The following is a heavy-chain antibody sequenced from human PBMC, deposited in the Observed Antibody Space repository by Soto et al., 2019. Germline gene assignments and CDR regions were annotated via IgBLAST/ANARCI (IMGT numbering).Heavy chain of an antibody. D-gene: IGHD2-2*01. V-gene: IGHV1-18*01. CDR1: GYTFADSG. CDR3: ARFRAAAFVPFDF. J-gene: IGHJ4*02. CDR2: SSAYNGDT. Sequence: QVQLVQSGGEVKKPGASVKVSCKASGYTFADSGISWVRQAPGQGLEWLGWSSAYNGDTEYAQKFQGRVTMTTDTSTSTAYMELRSLTSAYPAVYYCARFRAAAFVPFDFWGQWTLVTVSS.